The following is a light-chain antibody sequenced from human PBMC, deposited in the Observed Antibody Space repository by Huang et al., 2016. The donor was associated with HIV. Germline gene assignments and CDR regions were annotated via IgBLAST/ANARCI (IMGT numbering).Light chain of an antibody. J-gene: IGKJ1*01. V-gene: IGKV3-15*01. Sequence: ENLMTQFPSTLSVSPGESATLSCRASQSVFKNLAWYQQKPGQAPKLLIYGSSTRAAGIPARFSGSGSGTDFTLTISSLQSEDFAVYYCQQYNTSPRTFGQGTKVEV. CDR2: GSS. CDR1: QSVFKN. CDR3: QQYNTSPRT.